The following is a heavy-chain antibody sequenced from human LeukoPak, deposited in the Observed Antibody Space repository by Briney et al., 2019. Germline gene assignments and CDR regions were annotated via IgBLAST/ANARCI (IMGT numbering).Heavy chain of an antibody. CDR2: IIPIFGTA. CDR1: GGTFSSYA. CDR3: ARDRTYSSGWFYLAY. V-gene: IGHV1-69*05. Sequence: SVKVSCKASGGTFSSYAISWVRQAPGQGLEWMGGIIPIFGTANYAQKFQGRVTITTDESTSTAYMELSSLRSEDTAVYYCARDRTYSSGWFYLAYWGQGTLVTVSS. D-gene: IGHD6-19*01. J-gene: IGHJ4*02.